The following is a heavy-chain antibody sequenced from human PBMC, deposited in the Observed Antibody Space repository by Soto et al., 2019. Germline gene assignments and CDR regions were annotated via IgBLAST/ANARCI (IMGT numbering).Heavy chain of an antibody. CDR1: GFTFSSYS. CDR3: GRVHSGWYEDAFDI. J-gene: IGHJ3*02. Sequence: EVQLVESGGGLVKPGGSLRLSCAASGFTFSSYSMNWVRQAPGKGLEWVSSISSSSSYIYYADSVKGRFTISRDNAKNSLYLQMNSLRAEDTAVYYCGRVHSGWYEDAFDIWGQGTMVTVSS. CDR2: ISSSSSYI. V-gene: IGHV3-21*01. D-gene: IGHD6-19*01.